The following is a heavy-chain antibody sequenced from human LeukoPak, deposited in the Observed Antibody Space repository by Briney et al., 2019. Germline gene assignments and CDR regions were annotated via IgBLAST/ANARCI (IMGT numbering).Heavy chain of an antibody. D-gene: IGHD3-10*01. CDR1: GGSISSGDFP. V-gene: IGHV4-30-2*01. CDR2: IFHTGHT. J-gene: IGHJ4*02. Sequence: SQTLSLTCAVSGGSISSGDFPWSWIRQPPGKGLEWIGYIFHTGHTSYNPSLKSRVTISVDMSKNQLSLRLTSVTAADTAVYYCARGFYGAGSHFDYWGQGTLVTVSS. CDR3: ARGFYGAGSHFDY.